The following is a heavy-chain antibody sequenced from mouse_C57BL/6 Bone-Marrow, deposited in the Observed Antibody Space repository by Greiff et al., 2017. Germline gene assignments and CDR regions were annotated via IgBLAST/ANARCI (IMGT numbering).Heavy chain of an antibody. Sequence: QVQLQQPGAELVMPGASVKLSCKASGYTFTSYWMHWVKQRPGQGLEWIGEIDPSDSYTNYNQKFKGKSTLTVDKSSSTAYMQLSSLTSEDSAVYYWARRGGSSYGAMDYWGQGTSVTVSS. V-gene: IGHV1-69*01. J-gene: IGHJ4*01. CDR2: IDPSDSYT. D-gene: IGHD1-1*01. CDR3: ARRGGSSYGAMDY. CDR1: GYTFTSYW.